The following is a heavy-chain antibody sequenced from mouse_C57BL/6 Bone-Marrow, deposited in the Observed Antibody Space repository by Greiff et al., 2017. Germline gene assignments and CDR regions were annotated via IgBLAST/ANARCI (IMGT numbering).Heavy chain of an antibody. V-gene: IGHV1-39*01. CDR2: INPNYGTT. CDR3: ARDRYGNYSYWYFDV. CDR1: GYSFTDYN. Sequence: VHVKQSGPELVKPGASVKISCKASGYSFTDYNMNWVKQSNGKSLEWIGVINPNYGTTSYNQKFKGKATLTVDQSSSTAYMQLNSLTSEDSAVYYCARDRYGNYSYWYFDVWGTGTTVTVSS. D-gene: IGHD2-1*01. J-gene: IGHJ1*03.